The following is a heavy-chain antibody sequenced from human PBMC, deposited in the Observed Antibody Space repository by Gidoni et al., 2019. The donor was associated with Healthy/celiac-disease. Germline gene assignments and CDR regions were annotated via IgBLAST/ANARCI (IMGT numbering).Heavy chain of an antibody. V-gene: IGHV4-34*01. Sequence: QVQLQQWGAGLLKPSETLSLTCAVYGGSFSGYYWSWIRQPPGKGLEWIGEINHSGSTNYNPSLKSRVTISVDTSKNQFSLKRSSVTAADTAVYYCARGDYYDSSGYYRNAFDIWGQGTMVTVSS. CDR2: INHSGST. CDR1: GGSFSGYY. D-gene: IGHD3-22*01. CDR3: ARGDYYDSSGYYRNAFDI. J-gene: IGHJ3*02.